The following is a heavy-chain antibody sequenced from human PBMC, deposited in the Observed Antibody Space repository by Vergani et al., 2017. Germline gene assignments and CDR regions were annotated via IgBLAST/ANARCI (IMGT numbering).Heavy chain of an antibody. V-gene: IGHV1-69*13. CDR3: ARSSGYYAYYFDF. Sequence: QGQLAQSGAEVKKPGSSVKVSCKASGGTFSSISISWVRQAPGQGLEWMGRIISIFGTTSYAQKFQGRITILADESTSTAYMELSSLRSEDTAVYYCARSSGYYAYYFDFWGQGTLVTVSS. CDR1: GGTFSSIS. CDR2: IISIFGTT. J-gene: IGHJ4*02. D-gene: IGHD3-22*01.